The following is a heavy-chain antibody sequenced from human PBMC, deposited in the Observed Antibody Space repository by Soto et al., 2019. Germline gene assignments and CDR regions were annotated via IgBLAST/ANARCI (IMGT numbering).Heavy chain of an antibody. V-gene: IGHV5-51*01. CDR1: GFSFSRYT. CDR3: TLSYGDSYYYYYGMDV. D-gene: IGHD4-17*01. Sequence: GESLKISCVGSGFSFSRYTVGWVRQVPGKSLEWMGVIHPGDSDTIYSPSFQGQVTISADKSISTAYLQWSSLKASDTAMYYCTLSYGDSYYYYYGMDVWGQGTTVTVSS. J-gene: IGHJ6*02. CDR2: IHPGDSDT.